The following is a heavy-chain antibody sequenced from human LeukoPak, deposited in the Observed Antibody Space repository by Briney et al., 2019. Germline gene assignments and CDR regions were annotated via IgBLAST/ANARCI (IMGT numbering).Heavy chain of an antibody. V-gene: IGHV3-21*01. J-gene: IGHJ3*02. CDR3: ARGRLRFLEWLGPDDAFDI. CDR2: ISSSSSYI. D-gene: IGHD3-3*01. CDR1: GFTFSSYA. Sequence: GGSLRLSCSASGFTFSSYAMHWVRQAPGKGLEWVSSISSSSSYIYYADSVKGRFTISRDNAKNSLYLQMNSLRAEDTAVYYCARGRLRFLEWLGPDDAFDIWGQGTMVTVSS.